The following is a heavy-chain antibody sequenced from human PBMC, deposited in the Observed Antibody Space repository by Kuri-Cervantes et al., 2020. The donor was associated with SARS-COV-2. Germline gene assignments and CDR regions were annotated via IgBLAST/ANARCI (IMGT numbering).Heavy chain of an antibody. J-gene: IGHJ6*02. V-gene: IGHV4-30-4*01. CDR2: IYYSGIT. CDR3: ARDLIAAAGQYYYYGMDV. Sequence: LRLSCTVSGDSISGGDYNWSWIRQAPGKGLEWIGNIYYSGITHYASSLKSRVTMSIDTSKNEFSLELRSVTAADTAVYYCARDLIAAAGQYYYYGMDVWGQGTTVTVSS. D-gene: IGHD6-13*01. CDR1: GDSISGGDYN.